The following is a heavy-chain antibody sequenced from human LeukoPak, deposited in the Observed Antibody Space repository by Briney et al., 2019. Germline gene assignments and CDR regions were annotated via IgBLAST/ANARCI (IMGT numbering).Heavy chain of an antibody. V-gene: IGHV4-30-4*08. J-gene: IGHJ6*03. D-gene: IGHD3-22*01. CDR3: ARDQEKYYYDSSGYRYYYYMDV. CDR2: IYYSGST. Sequence: SETLSLTCTVSGGSISSGDYYWSWIRQPPGKGLEWIGYIYYSGSTYYNPSLKSRVTISVDTSKNQLSLKLSSVTAADTAVYYCARDQEKYYYDSSGYRYYYYMDVWGKGTTVTVSS. CDR1: GGSISSGDYY.